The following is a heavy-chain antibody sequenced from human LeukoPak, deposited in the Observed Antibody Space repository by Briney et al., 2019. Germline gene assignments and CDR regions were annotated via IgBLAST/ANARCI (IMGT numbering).Heavy chain of an antibody. Sequence: GGSLRLSCAASGFTFSNYAMTWVRQTPEKGLEWVSSLTAGGVNTYYADSVKGRFTISRDNSKSTLYLQMNSLRAEDTDIYYCAKRFDGVYFDYWGQGSLVTVSS. D-gene: IGHD2-8*01. J-gene: IGHJ4*02. CDR1: GFTFSNYA. V-gene: IGHV3-23*01. CDR3: AKRFDGVYFDY. CDR2: LTAGGVNT.